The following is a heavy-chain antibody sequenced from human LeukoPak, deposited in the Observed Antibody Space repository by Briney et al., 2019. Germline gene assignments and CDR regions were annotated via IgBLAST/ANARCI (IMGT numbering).Heavy chain of an antibody. Sequence: GGSLRLSCAASGFTFSSYAMSWVRQAPGKGLEGFSAISGSGGSTYYADSVKGRFTISRDKSRNTLYLQMNSLRAEDTAVYYCAKFTKALLSSGWYRGGFHYWGQGTLVTVSS. CDR3: AKFTKALLSSGWYRGGFHY. J-gene: IGHJ4*02. CDR1: GFTFSSYA. CDR2: ISGSGGST. V-gene: IGHV3-23*01. D-gene: IGHD6-19*01.